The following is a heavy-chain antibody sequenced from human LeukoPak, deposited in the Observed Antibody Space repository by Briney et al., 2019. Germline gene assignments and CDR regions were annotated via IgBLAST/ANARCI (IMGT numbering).Heavy chain of an antibody. CDR3: AKRQDYNNNYSVDFNY. CDR1: RFTFSTYA. J-gene: IGHJ4*02. CDR2: VIGTGATT. V-gene: IGHV3-23*01. Sequence: GGSLRLSCTASRFTFSTYAMSWVRQAPGKGLEWVSTVIGTGATTYYADSVKGRFTVSRDNSRNTVYLQMTSLRADDTAVYYCAKRQDYNNNYSVDFNYWGQGTLVTVSS. D-gene: IGHD1-1*01.